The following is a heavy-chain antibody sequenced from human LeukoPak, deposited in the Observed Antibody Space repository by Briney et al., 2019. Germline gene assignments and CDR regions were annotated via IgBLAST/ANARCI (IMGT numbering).Heavy chain of an antibody. CDR2: IWYDGSNK. V-gene: IGHV3-33*01. CDR1: GFTFSSYG. CDR3: ARINKDEPPIRSYWYFDL. Sequence: GGSLRLSCAASGFTFSSYGMHWVRQAPGKGLEWVAVIWYDGSNKYYADSVKGRFTISRDNSKNTLFLQMNSLRDEDRAVYYCARINKDEPPIRSYWYFDLWGRGTLVTVSS. D-gene: IGHD3-3*01. J-gene: IGHJ2*01.